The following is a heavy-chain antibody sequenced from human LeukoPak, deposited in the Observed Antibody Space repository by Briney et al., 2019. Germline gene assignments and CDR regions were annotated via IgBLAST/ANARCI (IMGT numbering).Heavy chain of an antibody. D-gene: IGHD5-18*01. CDR2: ISGSGGST. J-gene: IGHJ6*03. CDR1: GFTFSSYA. CDR3: AKARVYSYGLNVGYYMDV. V-gene: IGHV3-23*01. Sequence: GGSLRLSCAASGFTFSSYAMSWVRQAPGKGLQWLSAISGSGGSTYYADSVKGRFTISRDNSKNTLYLQMNSLRAEDTAVYYCAKARVYSYGLNVGYYMDVWGKGTTVTVSS.